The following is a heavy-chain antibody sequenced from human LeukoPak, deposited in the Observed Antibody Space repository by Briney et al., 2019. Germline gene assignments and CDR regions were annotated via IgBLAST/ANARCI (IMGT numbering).Heavy chain of an antibody. V-gene: IGHV3-30*18. CDR3: AKEPYLDY. J-gene: IGHJ4*02. Sequence: GGSLRLSCAASGFSLSGRGMHWVRQAPGKGLEWVAVISYDGSNTYYADSVKGRFTITRDNSNNTVYLQVSSLRAEDTAVYYCAKEPYLDYWGQGTLVTVSS. D-gene: IGHD2-2*01. CDR1: GFSLSGRG. CDR2: ISYDGSNT.